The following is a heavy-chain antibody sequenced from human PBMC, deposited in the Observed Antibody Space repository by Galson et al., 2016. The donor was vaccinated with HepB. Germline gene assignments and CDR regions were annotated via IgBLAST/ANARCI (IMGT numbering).Heavy chain of an antibody. Sequence: SVKVSCKASGYTFTSSDINGVRQATGQGLEWMGWMNPKSGNTGYAQKFQGRVTMTRDTSISTAYMELSSLRSEDTAVYYCAREIPRKQLWLRFGYFDSWGQGTLVTVSS. J-gene: IGHJ4*02. CDR1: GYTFTSSD. CDR2: MNPKSGNT. V-gene: IGHV1-8*01. D-gene: IGHD5-18*01. CDR3: AREIPRKQLWLRFGYFDS.